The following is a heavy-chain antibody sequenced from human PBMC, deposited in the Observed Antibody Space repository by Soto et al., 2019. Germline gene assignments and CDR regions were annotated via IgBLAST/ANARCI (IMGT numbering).Heavy chain of an antibody. CDR2: INNRGCT. J-gene: IGHJ4*02. CDR1: SGSFSCYC. CDR3: ARTVYGDYVWYYFDY. V-gene: IGHV4-34*01. Sequence: PSQTLSPTSAVDSGSFSCYCWSWIRQPPGKGLEWIGEINNRGCTNNIPSLKSRVTKSVDTSKNQFSRKLSSVTAADTAVYYCARTVYGDYVWYYFDYWGQGTLVTVSS. D-gene: IGHD4-17*01.